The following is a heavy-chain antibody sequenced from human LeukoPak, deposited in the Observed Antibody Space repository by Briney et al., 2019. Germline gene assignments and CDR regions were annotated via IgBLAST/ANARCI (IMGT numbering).Heavy chain of an antibody. CDR1: GYTFTGYY. D-gene: IGHD6-13*01. Sequence: ASVKVSCKASGYTFTGYYMHWVRQAPGQGLEWMGWINPNSGGTNYAQTFQGRVTMTRDTSISTAYMELSRLRSDDTAVYYCARVREIAAAASLGYWGQGTLVTVSS. CDR2: INPNSGGT. CDR3: ARVREIAAAASLGY. V-gene: IGHV1-2*02. J-gene: IGHJ4*02.